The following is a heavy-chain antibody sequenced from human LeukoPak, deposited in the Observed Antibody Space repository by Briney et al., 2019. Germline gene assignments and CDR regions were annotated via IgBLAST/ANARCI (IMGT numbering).Heavy chain of an antibody. CDR3: AKGVYSSGWYYYFDY. J-gene: IGHJ4*02. CDR1: GFTFDDYA. D-gene: IGHD6-19*01. CDR2: ISWNSGSI. Sequence: GRSLRLSCAASGFTFDDYAMHWVRQAPGKGLEWVSGISWNSGSIGYADSVKGRFTISRDSAKNSLYLQMNSLRAEDMALYYCAKGVYSSGWYYYFDYWGQGTLVTVSS. V-gene: IGHV3-9*03.